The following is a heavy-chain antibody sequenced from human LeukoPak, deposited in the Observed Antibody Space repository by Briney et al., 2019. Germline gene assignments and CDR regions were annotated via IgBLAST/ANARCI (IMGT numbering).Heavy chain of an antibody. CDR1: GGTFSSYA. D-gene: IGHD3-22*01. J-gene: IGHJ4*02. Sequence: SVKVSCKASGGTFSSYAISWVRQAPGQGPEWMGRIIPIFGIANYAQKFQGRVTITADKSTSTAYMELSSLRSEDTAVYYCARGGGAQQVVHYDSSGYYYWGQGTLVTVSS. CDR3: ARGGGAQQVVHYDSSGYYY. CDR2: IIPIFGIA. V-gene: IGHV1-69*04.